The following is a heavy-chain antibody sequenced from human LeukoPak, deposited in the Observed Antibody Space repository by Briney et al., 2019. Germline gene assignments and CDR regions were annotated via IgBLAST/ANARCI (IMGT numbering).Heavy chain of an antibody. J-gene: IGHJ3*02. CDR2: ISANGGFI. V-gene: IGHV3-9*01. CDR3: TKEVQRWHGSFYRPTYALDI. CDR1: GFNFDDYA. Sequence: GGSLRLSCAASGFNFDDYAIHWVRQGPGKGLEWVAGISANGGFISYGESVKGRFTISRDNPRNSVFLQMNFLRAEGTAMYFCTKEVQRWHGSFYRPTYALDIWGQGTMVSVSS. D-gene: IGHD2-15*01.